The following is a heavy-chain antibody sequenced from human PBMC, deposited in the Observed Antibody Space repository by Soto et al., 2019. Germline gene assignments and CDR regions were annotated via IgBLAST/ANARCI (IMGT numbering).Heavy chain of an antibody. CDR2: IIPILGIA. D-gene: IGHD1-26*01. V-gene: IGHV1-69*02. Sequence: QVQLVQSGAEVKKPGSSVKVSCKASGGTFSSYTISWVRQAPGQGLEWMGRIIPILGIANYAQKCQGRVTITADKSTSTAYRELSSLRSEDTAVYYCARGGSDSGSYQYYFDYWGQGTLVTVSS. CDR3: ARGGSDSGSYQYYFDY. CDR1: GGTFSSYT. J-gene: IGHJ4*02.